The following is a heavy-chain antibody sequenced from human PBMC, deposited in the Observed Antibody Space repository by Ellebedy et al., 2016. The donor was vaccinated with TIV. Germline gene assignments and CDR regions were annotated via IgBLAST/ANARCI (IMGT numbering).Heavy chain of an antibody. CDR2: LNQDAYI. CDR1: GGSISTYY. CDR3: ARYGYDSGSYALES. V-gene: IGHV4-34*01. Sequence: MPSETLSLTCTVSGGSISTYYWAWIRQSPGKGLEWIGELNQDAYIKYNPSLKSRATISAATSKKEISLKLTSVIAADTAVYYCARYGYDSGSYALESWGQGTLVTVSS. D-gene: IGHD3-10*01. J-gene: IGHJ5*02.